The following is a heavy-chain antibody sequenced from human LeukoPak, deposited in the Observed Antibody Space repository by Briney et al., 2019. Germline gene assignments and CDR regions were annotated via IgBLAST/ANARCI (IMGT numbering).Heavy chain of an antibody. CDR2: ISSSSSTI. J-gene: IGHJ1*01. V-gene: IGHV3-48*02. CDR1: GFTFSSYS. Sequence: GGSLRLPCAASGFTFSSYSMNWVRQAPGKGLEWVSYISSSSSTIYYADSVKGRFTISRDNAKNSLYLQMNSLRDEDTAVYYCANTCLSYYYDSSGYLGYFQHWGQGTMVTVSS. CDR3: ANTCLSYYYDSSGYLGYFQH. D-gene: IGHD3-22*01.